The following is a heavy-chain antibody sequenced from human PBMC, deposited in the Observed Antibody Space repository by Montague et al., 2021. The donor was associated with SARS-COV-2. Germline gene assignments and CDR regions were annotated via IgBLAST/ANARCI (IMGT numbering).Heavy chain of an antibody. CDR2: ISGTGNDV. D-gene: IGHD2-2*03. J-gene: IGHJ6*02. CDR1: GFTFGHYA. Sequence: SRSISFAASGFTFGHYAMHWVRQIPGKGLEWVAGISGTGNDVSYAASLKGRFTISRDNAKNSLFLQMDSLGPEDTALYYCAKVWIGGQSWVYYGLAVWGQGTTVTVSS. CDR3: AKVWIGGQSWVYYGLAV. V-gene: IGHV3-9*01.